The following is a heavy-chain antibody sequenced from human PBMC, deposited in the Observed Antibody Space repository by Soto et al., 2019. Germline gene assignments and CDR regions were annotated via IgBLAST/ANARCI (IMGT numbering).Heavy chain of an antibody. D-gene: IGHD2-15*01. CDR3: TTTGHCSGGTCYSQHYNYYYGLDV. CDR2: IRSKAYGGAT. J-gene: IGHJ6*02. Sequence: SLRLSCTASGITFGDYAMRWFRQAPGKGLGWVAFIRSKAYGGATEYAASVKDRFTISRDDSKSIAYLQMNSLKTEDTGVYYCTTTGHCSGGTCYSQHYNYYYGLDVWGQGTTVTVSS. V-gene: IGHV3-49*03. CDR1: GITFGDYA.